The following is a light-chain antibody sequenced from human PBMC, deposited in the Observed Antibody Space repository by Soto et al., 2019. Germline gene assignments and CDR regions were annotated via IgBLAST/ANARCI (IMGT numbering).Light chain of an antibody. V-gene: IGLV1-47*01. CDR1: NSNMGRNY. J-gene: IGLJ2*01. Sequence: QSVLTQTPSASGTPGQGITISCSGSNSNMGRNYVYWYQQVPGTAPKLLMYRNDVRPSGVPDRFTGSKSGTSASLAISGLRSEDEADYYCAVWDNSLNGVAFGGGTKLTVL. CDR3: AVWDNSLNGVA. CDR2: RND.